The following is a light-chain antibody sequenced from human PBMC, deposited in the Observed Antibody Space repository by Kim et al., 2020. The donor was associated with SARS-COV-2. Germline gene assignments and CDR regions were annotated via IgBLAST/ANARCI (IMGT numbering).Light chain of an antibody. J-gene: IGLJ2*01. CDR1: KLGDKY. V-gene: IGLV3-1*01. Sequence: SYELTQPPSVSVSPGQTASITCSGDKLGDKYACWYQQKPGQSPVLVIHQDSKRPSGIPERFSGSNSGNTVTLTISGTQAMDEADYYCQAWDSSTVVFGGG. CDR3: QAWDSSTVV. CDR2: QDS.